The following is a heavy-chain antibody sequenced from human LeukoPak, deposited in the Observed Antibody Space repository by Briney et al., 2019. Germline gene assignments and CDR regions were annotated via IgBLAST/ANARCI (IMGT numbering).Heavy chain of an antibody. J-gene: IGHJ6*03. V-gene: IGHV1-69*05. CDR3: ARDRHCSSTSCYDYYYMDG. D-gene: IGHD2-2*01. Sequence: SVKVSCKASGGTFSSYAISWVRQAPGQGLEWMGGIIPIFGTANYAQKFQGRVTITTDESTSTAYMELSSLRSEDTAVYYCARDRHCSSTSCYDYYYMDGWGKGTTVTVSS. CDR2: IIPIFGTA. CDR1: GGTFSSYA.